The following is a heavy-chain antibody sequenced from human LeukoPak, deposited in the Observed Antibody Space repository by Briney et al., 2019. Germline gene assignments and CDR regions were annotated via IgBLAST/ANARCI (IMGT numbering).Heavy chain of an antibody. D-gene: IGHD3-22*01. CDR2: INHSGST. CDR3: ARGDYYDSSGYYGFDP. CDR1: GGSFSGYY. Sequence: PSETLSLTCAVYGGSFSGYYWSWIRQPPGKGLEWIGEINHSGSTNYNPSLKSRVTISVDTSKNQFSLKLSSVTAADTAVYYCARGDYYDSSGYYGFDPWGQGTLVTASS. V-gene: IGHV4-34*01. J-gene: IGHJ5*02.